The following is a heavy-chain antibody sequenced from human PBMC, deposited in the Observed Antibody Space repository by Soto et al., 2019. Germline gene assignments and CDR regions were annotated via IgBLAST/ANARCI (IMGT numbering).Heavy chain of an antibody. Sequence: QLQLQESGPGLVKPTQTLSLACTVSGGSFSSGGYYWSCIRQLPGKGLEWIGYNYYSGSTYYNPSFKSRFTISLDKSKIQFSLKLSSVTAADTAVYCCARATSFSGHHGYWGQGTMVTFSS. J-gene: IGHJ4*02. CDR3: ARATSFSGHHGY. V-gene: IGHV4-31*03. CDR1: GGSFSSGGYY. CDR2: NYYSGST. D-gene: IGHD2-8*02.